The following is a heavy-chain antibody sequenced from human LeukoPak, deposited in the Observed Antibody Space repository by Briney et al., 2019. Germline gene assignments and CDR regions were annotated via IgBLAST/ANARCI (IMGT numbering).Heavy chain of an antibody. Sequence: GGSLRLSCAASGFTFSKYWMLWVRQAPGKGLESVSRINTDGTVTTYADSVKGRFTVSRDNADNTMFLQMNSALAEITAVYYCATKQWLAPPPDSWGQGTPVTVSS. V-gene: IGHV3-74*01. CDR3: ATKQWLAPPPDS. D-gene: IGHD6-19*01. CDR2: INTDGTVT. J-gene: IGHJ4*02. CDR1: GFTFSKYW.